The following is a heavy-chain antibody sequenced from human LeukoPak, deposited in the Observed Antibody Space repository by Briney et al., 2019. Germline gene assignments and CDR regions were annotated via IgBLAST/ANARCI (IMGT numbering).Heavy chain of an antibody. CDR1: GGSISSYY. CDR3: ARQYCSSTRCYAHFDY. Sequence: SETLSLTCTVSGGSISSYYWSWIRQPPGKGLEWIGYIYDSGSTNYNPSLKSRVTISVDTSKNQFSLKLSSVTAADTAMYYCARQYCSSTRCYAHFDYWGQGTLITVSS. J-gene: IGHJ4*02. CDR2: IYDSGST. D-gene: IGHD2-2*01. V-gene: IGHV4-59*08.